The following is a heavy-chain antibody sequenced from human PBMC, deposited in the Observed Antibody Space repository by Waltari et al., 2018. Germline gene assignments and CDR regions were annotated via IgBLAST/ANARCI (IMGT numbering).Heavy chain of an antibody. CDR2: IKSKTDGGTT. CDR1: GGSISSSSYY. V-gene: IGHV3-15*01. CDR3: TTGAAAGTIDY. Sequence: LQLQESGPGLVKPSETLSLTCTVSGGSISSSSYYWGWIRQPPGKGLEWVGRIKSKTDGGTTDYAAPVKGRFTISRDDSKNTLYLQMNSLKTEDTAVYYCTTGAAAGTIDYWGQGTLVTVSS. D-gene: IGHD6-13*01. J-gene: IGHJ4*02.